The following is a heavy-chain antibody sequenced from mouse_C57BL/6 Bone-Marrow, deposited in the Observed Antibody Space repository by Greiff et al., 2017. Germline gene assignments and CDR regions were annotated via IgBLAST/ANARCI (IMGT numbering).Heavy chain of an antibody. D-gene: IGHD2-4*01. CDR1: GYTFTNYW. Sequence: QVQLQQPGAELVKPGASVKLSCKASGYTFTNYWMHWVKQRPGQGLEWIGMMHPNGGSPDYNEKFKSEATLSVDKSSRTAYMERSIRTSEDSAVYYCARSYDYDDYTMDYWGQGTSVTVSS. CDR3: ARSYDYDDYTMDY. V-gene: IGHV1-64*01. CDR2: MHPNGGSP. J-gene: IGHJ4*01.